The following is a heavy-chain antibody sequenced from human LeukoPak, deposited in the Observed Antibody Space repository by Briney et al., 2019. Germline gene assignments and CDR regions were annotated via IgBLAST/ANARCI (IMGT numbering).Heavy chain of an antibody. Sequence: ASVKVSCKASGYTFASYGISWVRQAPGQGLEWMGWISAYNGNTNYAQKLQGRVTMTADTSTSTAYMGLRSLRSDDTAVYYCARVRLGATSRGDYWGQGTLVTVSS. CDR1: GYTFASYG. J-gene: IGHJ4*02. CDR2: ISAYNGNT. CDR3: ARVRLGATSRGDY. V-gene: IGHV1-18*01. D-gene: IGHD1-26*01.